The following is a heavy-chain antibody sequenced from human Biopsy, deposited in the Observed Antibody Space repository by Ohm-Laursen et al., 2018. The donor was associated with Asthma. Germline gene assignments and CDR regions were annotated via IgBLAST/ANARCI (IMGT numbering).Heavy chain of an antibody. D-gene: IGHD3-3*01. J-gene: IGHJ6*02. CDR1: GLSSSAYY. CDR2: SDHRGNT. CDR3: ARGPEWSGLDI. V-gene: IGHV4-34*01. Sequence: GTLSLTCSMYGLSSSAYYWTWIRQTPGKGLEWIGESDHRGNTNTNATLKSRVTISKAKSANEFSLKMKSVAAADTAIYYCARGPEWSGLDIWGQGTTVTVSS.